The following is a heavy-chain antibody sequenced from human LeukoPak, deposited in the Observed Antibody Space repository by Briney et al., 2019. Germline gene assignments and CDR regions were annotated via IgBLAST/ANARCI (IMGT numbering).Heavy chain of an antibody. D-gene: IGHD3-9*01. Sequence: PGGSLRLSCAASGFTFSDYYMSWIRQAPGKGLEWVSYISSSGSTIYYADSVKGRFTISRDNAKNSLYLQMNSLRAEDTAVYYCARDGFDWLLPLIPSGNLARESSLYYFDYWGQGTLVTVSS. CDR1: GFTFSDYY. CDR3: ARDGFDWLLPLIPSGNLARESSLYYFDY. CDR2: ISSSGSTI. J-gene: IGHJ4*02. V-gene: IGHV3-11*01.